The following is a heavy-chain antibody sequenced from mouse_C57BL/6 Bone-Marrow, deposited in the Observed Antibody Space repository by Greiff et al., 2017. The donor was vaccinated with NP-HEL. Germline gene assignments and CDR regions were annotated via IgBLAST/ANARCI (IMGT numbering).Heavy chain of an antibody. CDR3: ARRMTALITAVVDWYVEV. V-gene: IGHV1-64*01. Sequence: QVQLQQPGAELVKPGASVKLSCKASGYTFTSYWMHWVKQRPGQGLEWIGMIHPNSGSTNYNEKFKSQATLTVDKSSSTAYMQLSSLTSEDSAGDYWARRMTALITAVVDWYVEVWGTGTTVTVSS. CDR1: GYTFTSYW. J-gene: IGHJ1*03. D-gene: IGHD1-1*01. CDR2: IHPNSGST.